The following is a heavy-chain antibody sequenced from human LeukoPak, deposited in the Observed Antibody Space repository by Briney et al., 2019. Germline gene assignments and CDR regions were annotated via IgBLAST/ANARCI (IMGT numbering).Heavy chain of an antibody. V-gene: IGHV3-30*04. D-gene: IGHD3-16*01. CDR1: GFTFSSYA. CDR2: ISYDGSNK. CDR3: ARDDGLGTGGPLGY. J-gene: IGHJ4*02. Sequence: GGSLRLSCAASGFTFSSYAMHWVRQAPGKGLEGVAVISYDGSNKYYADSVKGRFTISRDNYKNTLYLQMNSLRAEDTAVYYCARDDGLGTGGPLGYWGQGTLVTVSS.